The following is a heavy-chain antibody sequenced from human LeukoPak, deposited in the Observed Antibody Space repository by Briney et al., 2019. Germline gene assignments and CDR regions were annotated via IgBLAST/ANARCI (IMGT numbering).Heavy chain of an antibody. Sequence: SETLSLTCAVYGGSFSGYYWSWIREPPGKGRGWIGEINHSGNTNYNPSLKSRVTMSVDTSKNQFSLKLSSVTAADTAVYYCARGHRFLEWLPSYYYYGMDVWGQGTTVTVSS. D-gene: IGHD3-3*01. V-gene: IGHV4-34*01. CDR1: GGSFSGYY. J-gene: IGHJ6*02. CDR3: ARGHRFLEWLPSYYYYGMDV. CDR2: INHSGNT.